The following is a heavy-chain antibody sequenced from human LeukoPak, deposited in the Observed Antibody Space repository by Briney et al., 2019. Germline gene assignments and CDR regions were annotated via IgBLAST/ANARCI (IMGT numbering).Heavy chain of an antibody. V-gene: IGHV1-69*06. J-gene: IGHJ2*01. CDR1: GGTFSSYA. CDR2: IIPIFGTA. Sequence: GASVKVSCKASGGTFSSYAISWVRQAPGQGLEWMGGIIPIFGTANYAQKFQGRVTITADKSTSTAYMELSSLRSEDTAVYYCARKIGLRLALTKRYFDLWGRGTLVTVSS. D-gene: IGHD5-12*01. CDR3: ARKIGLRLALTKRYFDL.